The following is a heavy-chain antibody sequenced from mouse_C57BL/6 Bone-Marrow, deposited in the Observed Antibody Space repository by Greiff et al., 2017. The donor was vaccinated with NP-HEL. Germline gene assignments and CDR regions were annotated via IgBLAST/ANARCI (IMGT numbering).Heavy chain of an antibody. J-gene: IGHJ1*03. D-gene: IGHD1-1*01. CDR3: ARIFPYYDGSSYWYFDV. CDR1: GFTFRSYG. V-gene: IGHV5-6*01. Sequence: EVQVVESGGDLVKPGGSLKLSCAASGFTFRSYGLSWVRQTPDKRLEWVATISSGGSYTYYPDRVKGRFTISRDNAKNTLYLQMSSLMTEDKAMYYGARIFPYYDGSSYWYFDVWGTGTTVTVSS. CDR2: ISSGGSYT.